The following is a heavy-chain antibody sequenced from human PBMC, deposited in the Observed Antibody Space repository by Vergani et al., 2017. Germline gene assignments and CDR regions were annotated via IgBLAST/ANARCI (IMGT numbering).Heavy chain of an antibody. CDR3: ARGRVPWELLGNAFDS. V-gene: IGHV1-2*02. CDR2: INPNSGGT. CDR1: GYTFTGYY. D-gene: IGHD1-26*01. Sequence: QVQLVQSGAEVKKPGASVKVSCKASGYTFTGYYMHWVRQAPGQGLEWMGWINPNSGGTNYAQKFQGRVTMTRDTSISTAYRELSRLRSDDTAVYYCARGRVPWELLGNAFDSWGQGTMVTVSS. J-gene: IGHJ3*02.